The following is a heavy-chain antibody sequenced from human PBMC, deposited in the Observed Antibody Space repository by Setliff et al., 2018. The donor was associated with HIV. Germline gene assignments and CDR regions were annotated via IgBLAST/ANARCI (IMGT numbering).Heavy chain of an antibody. CDR2: INHRGST. V-gene: IGHV4-34*01. CDR3: ATVRVDHNWFDP. CDR1: GDSLSGYQ. Sequence: SETLSLTCAVYGDSLSGYQWTWIRQAPGKGLEWIGEINHRGSTIYNPSLKSRVTILVDTSKNEFTLKLASVTAADTAVYYCATVRVDHNWFDPWGQGTLVTVSS. J-gene: IGHJ5*02.